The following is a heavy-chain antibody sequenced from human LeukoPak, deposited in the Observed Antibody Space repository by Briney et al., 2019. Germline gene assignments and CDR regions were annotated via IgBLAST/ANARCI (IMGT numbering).Heavy chain of an antibody. CDR1: GFTFSSYA. V-gene: IGHV3-30-3*01. J-gene: IGHJ4*02. CDR3: ARARGWYSVFDY. CDR2: ISYDGSNK. D-gene: IGHD6-19*01. Sequence: GRSLRLSCAASGFTFSSYAMHWVRQAPGKGLEWVAVISYDGSNKYYADSVKGRFTISRDNSKNTLYLQMNSLRAEDTAVYYCARARGWYSVFDYWGQGTLVTVSS.